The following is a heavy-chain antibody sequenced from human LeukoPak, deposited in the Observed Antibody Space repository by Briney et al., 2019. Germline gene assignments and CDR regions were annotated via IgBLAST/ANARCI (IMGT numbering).Heavy chain of an antibody. CDR1: GGSISSYY. CDR3: ARDYYDSSGYYFAFDI. D-gene: IGHD3-22*01. V-gene: IGHV4-4*07. CDR2: IYTSGST. Sequence: SETLSLTCTVSGGSISSYYWSWIRQPAGKGLEWIGRIYTSGSTNYNPSLKSRVTMSVDTSKNQFSLKLSSVTAADTAVYYCARDYYDSSGYYFAFDIWGQGTMVTVSS. J-gene: IGHJ3*02.